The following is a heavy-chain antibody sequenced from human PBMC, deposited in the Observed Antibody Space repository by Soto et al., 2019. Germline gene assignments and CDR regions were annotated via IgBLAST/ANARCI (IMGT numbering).Heavy chain of an antibody. V-gene: IGHV1-3*01. J-gene: IGHJ6*02. D-gene: IGHD6-13*01. CDR1: GYTFTSYA. Sequence: ASVKVSCKASGYTFTSYAMHWVRQANGQRLEWMGWINAGNGNTKYSQKFQGRVTITRDTSASTAYMELSSLRSEDTAAYYCAATPGYSSSWRPNYYYYGMDVWGQGTTVTVSS. CDR2: INAGNGNT. CDR3: AATPGYSSSWRPNYYYYGMDV.